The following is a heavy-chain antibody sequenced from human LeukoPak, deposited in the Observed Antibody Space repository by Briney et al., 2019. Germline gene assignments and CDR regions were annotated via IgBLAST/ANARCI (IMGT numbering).Heavy chain of an antibody. V-gene: IGHV3-48*03. J-gene: IGHJ5*02. CDR2: ISSSGSTI. Sequence: GGSLRLSCAASGLTFSSYEMNWVRQAPGKGLEWVSYISSSGSTIYYADSVKGRFTISRDNAKNSLYLQMNSLRAEDTAVYYCARGGSGWDDWFDPWGQGTLVTVSS. D-gene: IGHD6-19*01. CDR1: GLTFSSYE. CDR3: ARGGSGWDDWFDP.